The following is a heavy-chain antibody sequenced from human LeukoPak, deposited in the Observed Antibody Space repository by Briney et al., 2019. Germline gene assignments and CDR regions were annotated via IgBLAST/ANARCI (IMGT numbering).Heavy chain of an antibody. D-gene: IGHD3-22*01. CDR3: ARDTYDSSGYSYGIY. J-gene: IGHJ4*02. CDR2: IWYDGSKK. CDR1: GFTFSSYG. V-gene: IGHV3-33*01. Sequence: GGSLRLSCAASGFTFSSYGMHWVRQAPGKGLEWVADIWYDGSKKYYADSVKGRFTISRDNSKNTLHLQMNSLRAEDTAVYYCARDTYDSSGYSYGIYWGQGTLVTVSS.